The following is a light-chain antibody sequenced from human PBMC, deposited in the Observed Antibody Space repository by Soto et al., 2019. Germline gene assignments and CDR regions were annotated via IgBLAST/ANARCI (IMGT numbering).Light chain of an antibody. Sequence: DIQMTQSPSTLSASVGATVPVTWRASQSVSGWLAWYQQKPGEAPKLLIYDASALPRGVPSRFSGSGSGTEFTLTISSLQPDDFATYYCQHYNSYSEAFGQGTKVDIK. J-gene: IGKJ1*01. CDR3: QHYNSYSEA. CDR2: DAS. CDR1: QSVSGW. V-gene: IGKV1-5*01.